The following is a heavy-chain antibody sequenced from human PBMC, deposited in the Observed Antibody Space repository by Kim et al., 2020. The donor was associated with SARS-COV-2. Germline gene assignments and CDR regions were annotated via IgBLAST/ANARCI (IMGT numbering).Heavy chain of an antibody. Sequence: GGSLRLSCATSGFIFSNFDMTWVRQAPGKGLEWVSTISASGGRTYYADSVKGRFTISRDNSKNTLDLHGYSLTAEDTAVYYCAKVGEILWFGELIANWFDSWGQGTLVIVSS. D-gene: IGHD3-10*01. CDR2: ISASGGRT. CDR3: AKVGEILWFGELIANWFDS. CDR1: GFIFSNFD. V-gene: IGHV3-23*01. J-gene: IGHJ5*01.